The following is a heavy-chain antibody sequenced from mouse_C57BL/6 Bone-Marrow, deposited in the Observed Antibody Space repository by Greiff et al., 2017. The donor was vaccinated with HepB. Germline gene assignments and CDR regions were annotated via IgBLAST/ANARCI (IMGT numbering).Heavy chain of an antibody. CDR3: AIYYDYDAWFAY. CDR1: GFTFSDYY. V-gene: IGHV5-16*01. J-gene: IGHJ3*01. D-gene: IGHD2-4*01. Sequence: EVKLVESEGGLVQPGSSMKLSCTASGFTFSDYYMAWVRQVPEKGLEWVANINYDGSSTYYLDSLKSRFIISRDNAKNILYLQMSSLKSEDTATYYCAIYYDYDAWFAYGGQGTRVTVSA. CDR2: INYDGSST.